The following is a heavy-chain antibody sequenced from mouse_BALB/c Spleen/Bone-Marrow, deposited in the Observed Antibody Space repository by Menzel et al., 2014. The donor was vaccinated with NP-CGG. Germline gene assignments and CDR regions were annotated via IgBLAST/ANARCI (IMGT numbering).Heavy chain of an antibody. CDR3: ARYDYAMDY. D-gene: IGHD2-3*01. CDR1: GYTFTNXW. Sequence: DLVKPGASVKLSCKASGYTFTNXWINWIKQRPGQGLEWIGRIAPGTGTTYYNEMFKGKATLTVDTSSSTAYIQLSSLSSEDSAVYFCARYDYAMDYWGQGTSVTVSS. J-gene: IGHJ4*01. V-gene: IGHV1S41*01. CDR2: IAPGTGTT.